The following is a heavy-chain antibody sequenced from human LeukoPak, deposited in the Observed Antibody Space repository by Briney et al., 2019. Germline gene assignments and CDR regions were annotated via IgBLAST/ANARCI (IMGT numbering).Heavy chain of an antibody. CDR1: GFTFSNAW. D-gene: IGHD1-26*01. CDR2: IKSKTDGGTT. V-gene: IGHV3-15*01. J-gene: IGHJ4*02. CDR3: TTWGYSGSYYSTAGPGGY. Sequence: GGSLRLSCAASGFTFSNAWMSWVRQAPGKGLEWVGRIKSKTDGGTTDYAAPVKGRFTISRDDSKNTLYLQMNSLKTEDTAVYYCTTWGYSGSYYSTAGPGGYWGQGTLVTVSS.